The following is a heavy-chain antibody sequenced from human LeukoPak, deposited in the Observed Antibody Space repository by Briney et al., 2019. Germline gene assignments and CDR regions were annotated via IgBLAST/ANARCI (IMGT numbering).Heavy chain of an antibody. J-gene: IGHJ6*03. CDR1: GYTFTSYD. V-gene: IGHV1-8*01. Sequence: ASVKVSCKASGYTFTSYDINWVRQATGQGLEWMGWMNPNSGNTGYAQKFQGRVTMTRNTSISTAYMELSSLRSEGTAVYYCARGRDDILTGYYPGDYYYYMDVWGKGTTVTVSS. D-gene: IGHD3-9*01. CDR3: ARGRDDILTGYYPGDYYYYMDV. CDR2: MNPNSGNT.